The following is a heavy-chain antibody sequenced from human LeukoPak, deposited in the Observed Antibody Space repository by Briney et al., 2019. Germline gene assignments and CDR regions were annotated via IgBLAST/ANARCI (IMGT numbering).Heavy chain of an antibody. V-gene: IGHV4-34*01. CDR2: INHSGST. Sequence: SETLSLTCAVYGGSFSGYYWSWIRQPPGKGLEWIGEINHSGSTNYNPSLKSRVTISVDTSKNQFSLKLSSVTAADTAVYYCARLVTPYDNSDYWGQGTLVTVSS. CDR3: ARLVTPYDNSDY. CDR1: GGSFSGYY. J-gene: IGHJ4*02. D-gene: IGHD4-23*01.